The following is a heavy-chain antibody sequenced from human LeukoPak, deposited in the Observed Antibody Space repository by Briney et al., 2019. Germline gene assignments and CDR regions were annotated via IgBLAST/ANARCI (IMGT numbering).Heavy chain of an antibody. D-gene: IGHD2-8*01. CDR2: IYYSGST. J-gene: IGHJ3*02. CDR3: ARVTSILGYCTNGVCRDAFDI. Sequence: PSETLSLTCTVSGGSISSYYWSWIRQPPGKGLEWIGYIYYSGSTNYNPSLKSRVTISVDTSKNQFSLKLSSVTAADTAVCYCARVTSILGYCTNGVCRDAFDIWGQGTMVTVSS. CDR1: GGSISSYY. V-gene: IGHV4-59*01.